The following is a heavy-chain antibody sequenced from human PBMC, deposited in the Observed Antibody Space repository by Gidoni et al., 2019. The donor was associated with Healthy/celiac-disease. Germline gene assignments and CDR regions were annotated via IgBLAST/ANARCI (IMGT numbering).Heavy chain of an antibody. D-gene: IGHD5-18*01. Sequence: EVQLLESGGGLVQPGGSLRLSCAASGFTFSSYAMCWVRQAPGKGLEWVSAISGSGGSTYYADSVKGRFTISRDNSKNTLYLQMNSLRAEDTAVYYCASGGYSYGLYYFDYWGQGTLVTVSS. CDR2: ISGSGGST. CDR3: ASGGYSYGLYYFDY. J-gene: IGHJ4*02. CDR1: GFTFSSYA. V-gene: IGHV3-23*01.